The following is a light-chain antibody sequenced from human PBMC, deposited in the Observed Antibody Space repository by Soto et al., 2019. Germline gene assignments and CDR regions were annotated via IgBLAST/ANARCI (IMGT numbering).Light chain of an antibody. CDR3: QQYGSSPPLT. Sequence: EIVLTQSPGTLSLSPGERATLSCRASQSVSSSYLAWYQQKPGQAPRLLIYGASSRATGIPDRFSGSGSGTHFTLTIRRLEPEDFAVYYCQQYGSSPPLTFGGGTKVEIK. V-gene: IGKV3-20*01. CDR1: QSVSSSY. CDR2: GAS. J-gene: IGKJ4*01.